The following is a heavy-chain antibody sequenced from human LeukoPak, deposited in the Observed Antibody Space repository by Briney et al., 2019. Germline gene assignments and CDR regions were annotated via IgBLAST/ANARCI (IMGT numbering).Heavy chain of an antibody. V-gene: IGHV3-48*04. J-gene: IGHJ6*03. CDR2: IASDSSAI. CDR1: GSYFNINS. D-gene: IGHD3-3*01. Sequence: GGSLRLSCKVSGSYFNINSMHWVRQAAGKGLEWISYIASDSSAIYYADSVKGRFTVSRDNAKNSLYLQMNSLRAEDTAVYYCARERGQYDFWSAPILPNYMDVWGKGNTVTVSS. CDR3: ARERGQYDFWSAPILPNYMDV.